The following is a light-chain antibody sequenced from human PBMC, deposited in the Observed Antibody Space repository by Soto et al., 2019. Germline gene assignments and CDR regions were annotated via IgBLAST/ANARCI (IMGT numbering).Light chain of an antibody. Sequence: QSALTQPASVSGSPGQSITISCTGTSSDVGGYSYVSWYQQHPGKAPKLMIYEVSNRPSGVSNRFSGSKSGNTASLTISGLQAEDEADYYCSSYTSNNTRVFGGGTKLTVL. CDR1: SSDVGGYSY. CDR2: EVS. J-gene: IGLJ3*02. V-gene: IGLV2-14*01. CDR3: SSYTSNNTRV.